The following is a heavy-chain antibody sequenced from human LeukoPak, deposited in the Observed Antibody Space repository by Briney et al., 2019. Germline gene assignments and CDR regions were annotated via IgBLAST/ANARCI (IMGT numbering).Heavy chain of an antibody. V-gene: IGHV4-4*07. Sequence: SEALSLTCTVSGGSISSYYWSWIRQPAGKGLEWIGRIYTSGSTNYNPSLKSRVTMSVDTSKNQFSLKLSSVTAADTAVYYCARDYSSSGWFDPWGQGTLVTVSS. CDR1: GGSISSYY. CDR2: IYTSGST. D-gene: IGHD6-6*01. CDR3: ARDYSSSGWFDP. J-gene: IGHJ5*02.